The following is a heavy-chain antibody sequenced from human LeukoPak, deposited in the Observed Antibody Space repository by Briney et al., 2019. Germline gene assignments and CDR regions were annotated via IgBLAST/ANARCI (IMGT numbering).Heavy chain of an antibody. D-gene: IGHD6-6*01. CDR1: GGSISSYY. V-gene: IGHV4-59*08. J-gene: IGHJ4*02. CDR2: IYYSGST. Sequence: SETLSLTCAVSGGSISSYYWSWIRQPPGKGLEWIGYIYYSGSTNYNPSLKSRVTISVDTSKNQFSLKLSSVTATDTAVYYCARSNSSSPTFDYWGQGTLVTVSS. CDR3: ARSNSSSPTFDY.